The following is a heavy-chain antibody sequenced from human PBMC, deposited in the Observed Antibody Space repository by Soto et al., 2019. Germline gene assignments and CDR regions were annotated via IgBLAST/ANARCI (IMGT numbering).Heavy chain of an antibody. D-gene: IGHD3-22*01. J-gene: IGHJ5*02. CDR1: GFTFSSYA. Sequence: GGSLRLSYAASGFTFSSYAMRWVRQAQGKGLEWVSAISGSGGSTYYADSVKGRFTISRDNSKNTLYLQMNSLRAEDTAVYFCAKDRREYYDSSGYYISWGQGTLVTVSS. V-gene: IGHV3-23*01. CDR2: ISGSGGST. CDR3: AKDRREYYDSSGYYIS.